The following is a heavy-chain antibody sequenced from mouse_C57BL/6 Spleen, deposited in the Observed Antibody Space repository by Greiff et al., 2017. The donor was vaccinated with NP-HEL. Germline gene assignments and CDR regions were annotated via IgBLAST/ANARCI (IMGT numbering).Heavy chain of an antibody. V-gene: IGHV1-64*01. CDR3: ARDDYDEGWFAY. CDR2: IHPNSGST. D-gene: IGHD2-4*01. CDR1: GYTFTSYW. J-gene: IGHJ3*01. Sequence: QVQLQQPGAELVKPGASVKLSCKASGYTFTSYWMHWVKQRPGQGLEWIGMIHPNSGSTNYNEKFKSKATLTVDKSSSTAYMQLSSLTSEDSAVYYCARDDYDEGWFAYWGQGTLVTVSA.